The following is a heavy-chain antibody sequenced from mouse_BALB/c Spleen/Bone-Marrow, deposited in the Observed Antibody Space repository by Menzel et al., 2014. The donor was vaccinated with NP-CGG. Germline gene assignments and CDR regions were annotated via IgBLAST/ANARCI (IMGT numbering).Heavy chain of an antibody. D-gene: IGHD2-4*01. V-gene: IGHV14-3*02. CDR3: ASLDDYTY. Sequence: VQLQQSGAELVKPGASVKLSCTASGFNIKDTYMHWVKQRPEQGLEWIGRIDPANGNTKYDPKFQGKATITADTSSNTAYLQLSSLTSEDTAVYYCASLDDYTYWGQGTLVTVSA. J-gene: IGHJ3*01. CDR2: IDPANGNT. CDR1: GFNIKDTY.